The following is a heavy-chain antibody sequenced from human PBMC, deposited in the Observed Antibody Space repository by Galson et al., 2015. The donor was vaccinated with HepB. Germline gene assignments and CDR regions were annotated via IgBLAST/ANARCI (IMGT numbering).Heavy chain of an antibody. CDR2: INPNRGGT. V-gene: IGHV1-2*02. Sequence: SCKASGYTFTDYYMHWVRQAPGQGLEWMGWINPNRGGTNYAQKFQGRVTMTRDTSIGTAYMEWSRLRSDDTAVYYCARAENDYDFWSGYYTEGYFDYWGQGTLVTVSS. J-gene: IGHJ4*02. CDR3: ARAENDYDFWSGYYTEGYFDY. D-gene: IGHD3-3*01. CDR1: GYTFTDYY.